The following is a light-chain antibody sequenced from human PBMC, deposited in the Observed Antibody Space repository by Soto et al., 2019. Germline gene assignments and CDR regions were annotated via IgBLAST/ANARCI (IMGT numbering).Light chain of an antibody. Sequence: EIVLTQSPGTLSLSPGERVTLSCRASQSVSNNYLAWYQQKPGRAPRLLIYGASNRAAGIPYRFSCSGSGTDFTLSISRPEPEDFAVYCCQRYGASPSYTFGQGTKLEIK. CDR3: QRYGASPSYT. CDR2: GAS. J-gene: IGKJ2*01. V-gene: IGKV3-20*01. CDR1: QSVSNNY.